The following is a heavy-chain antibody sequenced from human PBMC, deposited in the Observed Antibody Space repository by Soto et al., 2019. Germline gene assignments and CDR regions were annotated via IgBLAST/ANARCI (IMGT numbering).Heavy chain of an antibody. J-gene: IGHJ6*02. CDR3: ARRDYYYYYGMDV. V-gene: IGHV4-59*01. CDR1: GGSISSYY. Sequence: SETLSLTCTVSGGSISSYYWSWIRQPPGKGLEWIGYIYYSGSTNYNPPLKSRVTISVDTSKNQFSLKLSSVTAADTAVYYCARRDYYYYYGMDVWGQGTTVTVSS. CDR2: IYYSGST.